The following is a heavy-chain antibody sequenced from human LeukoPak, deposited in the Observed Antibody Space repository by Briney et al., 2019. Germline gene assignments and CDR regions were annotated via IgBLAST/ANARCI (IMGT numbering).Heavy chain of an antibody. CDR2: IYYSGRA. CDR1: GVSISSSSYY. J-gene: IGHJ3*01. CDR3: AREEEIYDSSY. V-gene: IGHV4-39*07. Sequence: SETLSLTCTVSGVSISSSSYYWVWIRQPPGRGLEWIGSIYYSGRAYYNPSLKSRVTTSVDTSKNQFSLKLSSVTAADTAVYYCAREEEIYDSSYWGQGTMVTVSS. D-gene: IGHD3-22*01.